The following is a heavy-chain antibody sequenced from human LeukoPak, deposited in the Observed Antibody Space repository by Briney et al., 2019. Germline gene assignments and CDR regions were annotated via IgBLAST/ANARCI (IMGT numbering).Heavy chain of an antibody. D-gene: IGHD2-8*01. CDR3: ARLDVYLSVDY. V-gene: IGHV4-59*08. CDR2: IYYSVRT. Sequence: SETLSLTCTVSGGSISSYYWSWIRQPPGTGLEWIGYIYYSVRTNYNPPLKSRVPISQDTSKNQFSLKLRSVTAADTAVYYCARLDVYLSVDYWGQGTLVTVSS. J-gene: IGHJ4*02. CDR1: GGSISSYY.